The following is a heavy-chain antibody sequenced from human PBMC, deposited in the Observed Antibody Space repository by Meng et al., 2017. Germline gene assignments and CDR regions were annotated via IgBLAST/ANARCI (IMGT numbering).Heavy chain of an antibody. V-gene: IGHV4-38-2*02. CDR3: ARDMGARGGFDP. CDR1: GYSISSGYY. Sequence: SETLSLTCAVSGYSISSGYYWGWIRQPPGKGLEWIGSIYHSGSTYYNPSLKSRVTISEDTSKNQFSLKLSSVTAADTAVYYCARDMGARGGFDPWGQGTLVTVSS. D-gene: IGHD1-26*01. CDR2: IYHSGST. J-gene: IGHJ5*02.